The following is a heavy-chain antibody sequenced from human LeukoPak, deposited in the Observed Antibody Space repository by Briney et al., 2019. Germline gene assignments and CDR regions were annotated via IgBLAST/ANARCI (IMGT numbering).Heavy chain of an antibody. CDR3: AKDMGNSGFFPLFDY. D-gene: IGHD4-23*01. V-gene: IGHV3-9*01. Sequence: PGKSLRLSCAASGFTFDDYAMHWVRQVPGKGLEWVSGISWNSGSIDYADSVKGRFTISRDNAQNSLYLQMNSLRPEDTAFYYCAKDMGNSGFFPLFDYWGQGTLVTVSS. CDR1: GFTFDDYA. J-gene: IGHJ4*02. CDR2: ISWNSGSI.